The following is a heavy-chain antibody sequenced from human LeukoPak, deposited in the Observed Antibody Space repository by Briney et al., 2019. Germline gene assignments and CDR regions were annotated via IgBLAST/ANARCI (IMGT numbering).Heavy chain of an antibody. CDR2: ISDSGGAT. J-gene: IGHJ4*02. Sequence: PGGSLRLSCAASGFTFTAYPLSWVRQAPGTGLEWVSAISDSGGATYYADSVKGRFTISRDNSKNTLYLQMSSLRDEDTAIYYCAKFDKGRAYSRGYCDLWGQGTLVTVSS. CDR3: AKFDKGRAYSRGYCDL. CDR1: GFTFTAYP. D-gene: IGHD3-22*01. V-gene: IGHV3-23*01.